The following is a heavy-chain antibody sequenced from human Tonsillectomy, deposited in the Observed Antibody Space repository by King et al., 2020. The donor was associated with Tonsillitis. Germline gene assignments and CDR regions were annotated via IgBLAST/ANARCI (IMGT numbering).Heavy chain of an antibody. Sequence: VQLQESGPGLVKPSETLSLTCTVSGGSISSYYWSWLRQPPGKGLEWVGYIYYSGSTNYNPSLKSRVTISVDTSKNQFSLKLSSVTAADTAEYYCAGALMGQSSTHYYSGMDVWGQGTTVTVSS. J-gene: IGHJ6*02. D-gene: IGHD3-10*01. V-gene: IGHV4-59*01. CDR1: GGSISSYY. CDR2: IYYSGST. CDR3: AGALMGQSSTHYYSGMDV.